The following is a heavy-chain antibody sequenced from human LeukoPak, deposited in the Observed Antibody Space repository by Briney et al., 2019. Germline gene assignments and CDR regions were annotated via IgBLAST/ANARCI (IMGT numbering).Heavy chain of an antibody. D-gene: IGHD6-13*01. V-gene: IGHV3-64*01. Sequence: GGSLRLSCAASGFTFSSYAMHWVRQAPGKGLEYVSAISSNGGSTYYANSVKGRFTISRDNSKNTLYLQMGSLRAEDMAVYYCARETLAARWGDFDYWGQGTLVTVSS. J-gene: IGHJ4*02. CDR2: ISSNGGST. CDR3: ARETLAARWGDFDY. CDR1: GFTFSSYA.